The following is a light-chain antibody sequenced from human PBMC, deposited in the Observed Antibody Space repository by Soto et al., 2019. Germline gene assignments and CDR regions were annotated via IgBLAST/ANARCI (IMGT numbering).Light chain of an antibody. V-gene: IGKV1-9*01. Sequence: DIQLTQSPSFLSASVGDRVTITCRASQGLSSDLAWYQQKPGKAPKLLIYAASTLQSGVPSRFSGSGSGTEFTLTISSLQPEDFATSYCRQLNSYPITFGQGTRLEIK. CDR3: RQLNSYPIT. CDR1: QGLSSD. CDR2: AAS. J-gene: IGKJ5*01.